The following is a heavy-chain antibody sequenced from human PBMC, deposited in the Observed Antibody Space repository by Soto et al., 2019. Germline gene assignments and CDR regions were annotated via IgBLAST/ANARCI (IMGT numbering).Heavy chain of an antibody. CDR2: ISAHNGNT. CDR3: ARGRSGDY. J-gene: IGHJ4*02. V-gene: IGHV1-18*01. CDR1: GYAFTTYG. Sequence: QVHLVQSGAEVKKPGASVKVACKGSGYAFTTYGITWVRQAPGQGLEWMGWISAHNGNTNYAQKLQGRVTVTRDTSPSTAYMELRSLRSDDTAVYYCARGRSGDYWGQGALVSVYS.